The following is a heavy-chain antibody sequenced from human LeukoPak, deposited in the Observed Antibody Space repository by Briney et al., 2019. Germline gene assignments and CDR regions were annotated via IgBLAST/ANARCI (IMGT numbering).Heavy chain of an antibody. J-gene: IGHJ4*02. CDR2: INPSGGST. CDR3: ARGVPTILVVAWSYFGY. D-gene: IGHD5-12*01. Sequence: GASVKVSCKASGYTFTSYYMHWVRQAPGQGLEWMGIINPSGGSTSYAQKFQGRVTMTRDTSTSTVYMELSSLRSEDTAVYYCARGVPTILVVAWSYFGYWGQGTLVTVSS. CDR1: GYTFTSYY. V-gene: IGHV1-46*01.